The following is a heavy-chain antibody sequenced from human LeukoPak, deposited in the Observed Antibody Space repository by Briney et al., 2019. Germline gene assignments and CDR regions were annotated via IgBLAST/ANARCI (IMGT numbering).Heavy chain of an antibody. Sequence: ASVKVSCKGSGYTFTGYYMHWVRQAPGQGLEWMGWISPNSGGTNYAQKFQGRVTMTRETSISTAYMELSRLRSDDTAAYYCARAPRVRGVRASDAFDIWGQGTMVTVSS. V-gene: IGHV1-2*02. J-gene: IGHJ3*02. CDR2: ISPNSGGT. CDR1: GYTFTGYY. CDR3: ARAPRVRGVRASDAFDI. D-gene: IGHD3-10*01.